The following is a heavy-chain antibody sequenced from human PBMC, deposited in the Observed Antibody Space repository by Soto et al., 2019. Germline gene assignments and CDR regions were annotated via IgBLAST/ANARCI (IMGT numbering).Heavy chain of an antibody. V-gene: IGHV3-30-3*01. CDR3: ARDRGQQQLVWRYYYGMDV. D-gene: IGHD6-13*01. CDR2: ISYDGSNK. Sequence: PGGSLRLSCAASGFTFSSYAMHWVRQAPGKGLEWVAVISYDGSNKYYADSVKGRFTISRDNSKNTLYLQMNSLRAEGTAVYYCARDRGQQQLVWRYYYGMDVWGQGTTVTVSS. J-gene: IGHJ6*02. CDR1: GFTFSSYA.